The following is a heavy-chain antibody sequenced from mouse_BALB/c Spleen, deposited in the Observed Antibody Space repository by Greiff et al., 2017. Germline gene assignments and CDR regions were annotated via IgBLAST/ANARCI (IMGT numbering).Heavy chain of an antibody. Sequence: DVMLVESGGGLVKPGGSLKLSCAASGFTFSSYAMSWVRQTPEKRLEWVASISSGGSTYYPDSVKGRFTISRDNARNILYLQMSSLRSEDTAMYYCARGRFAYWGQGTLVTVSA. CDR1: GFTFSSYA. CDR2: ISSGGST. V-gene: IGHV5-6-5*01. J-gene: IGHJ3*01. CDR3: ARGRFAY.